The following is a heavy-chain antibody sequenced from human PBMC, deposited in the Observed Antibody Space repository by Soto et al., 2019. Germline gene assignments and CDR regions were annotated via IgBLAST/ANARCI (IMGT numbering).Heavy chain of an antibody. Sequence: GGSLRLSCAASGFTFSSYWMSWVRQAPGKGLEWVANIKQDGSEKYYVDSVKGRFTISRDNAKNSLYLQMNSLRAEDTAVYYCASKRSRYYYYYYMDVWGKGTTVTVSS. CDR3: ASKRSRYYYYYYMDV. V-gene: IGHV3-7*01. CDR2: IKQDGSEK. J-gene: IGHJ6*03. CDR1: GFTFSSYW.